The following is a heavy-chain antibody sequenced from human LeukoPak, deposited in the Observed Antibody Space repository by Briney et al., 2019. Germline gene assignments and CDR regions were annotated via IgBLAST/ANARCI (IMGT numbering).Heavy chain of an antibody. J-gene: IGHJ4*02. D-gene: IGHD3-10*01. V-gene: IGHV3-23*01. CDR1: GSTFSNYA. CDR2: ISGGGDST. CDR3: ARRALVRGIL. Sequence: GGSLRLSCAASGSTFSNYAMSWVRQAPGKGLEWVSGISGGGDSTYYADSVKGRFAIFRDNSKNTLYLRLDSLRAEDTAVYYCARRALVRGILWGQGTLVTVSS.